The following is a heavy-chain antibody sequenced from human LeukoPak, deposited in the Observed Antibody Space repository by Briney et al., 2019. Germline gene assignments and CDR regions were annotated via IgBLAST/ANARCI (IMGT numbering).Heavy chain of an antibody. CDR3: ARVLITSANWFDP. V-gene: IGHV1-69*06. CDR1: GYTFTDYY. D-gene: IGHD1-14*01. J-gene: IGHJ5*02. Sequence: PVKVSCKASGYTFTDYYMHWVRQAPGQGLEWMGGIIPNFGTPNYAQKFQGRVTITADKSTSTAYMELSSLRSEDTAVYYCARVLITSANWFDPWGQGTLVTVSS. CDR2: IIPNFGTP.